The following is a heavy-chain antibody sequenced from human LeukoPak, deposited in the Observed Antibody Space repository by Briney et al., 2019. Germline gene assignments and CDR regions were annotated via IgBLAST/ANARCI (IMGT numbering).Heavy chain of an antibody. D-gene: IGHD6-13*01. V-gene: IGHV3-48*02. CDR1: GFTFSSKN. Sequence: GGSLRLSCAASGFTFSSKNMNWVRQAPGKGPEWLSYISGSGSPVSYADSVKGRFTISRDNAKNLLYLQMNSLRDEDTAVYYCARGLGSSWFYRWGQGTLVTVSS. CDR3: ARGLGSSWFYR. J-gene: IGHJ4*02. CDR2: ISGSGSPV.